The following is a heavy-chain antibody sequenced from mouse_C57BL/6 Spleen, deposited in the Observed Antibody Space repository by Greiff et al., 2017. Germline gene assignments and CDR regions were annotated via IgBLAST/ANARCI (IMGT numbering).Heavy chain of an antibody. J-gene: IGHJ2*01. CDR1: GYAFSSSW. D-gene: IGHD2-1*01. V-gene: IGHV1-82*01. Sequence: QVQLQQSGPELVKPGASVKISCKASGYAFSSSWMNWVKQRPGKGLEWIGRIYPGDGDTNYNGKFKGKATLTADKSSSTAYMQLSSLTSEDSAVYFCAHGNPYYFDYWGQGTTLTVSS. CDR3: AHGNPYYFDY. CDR2: IYPGDGDT.